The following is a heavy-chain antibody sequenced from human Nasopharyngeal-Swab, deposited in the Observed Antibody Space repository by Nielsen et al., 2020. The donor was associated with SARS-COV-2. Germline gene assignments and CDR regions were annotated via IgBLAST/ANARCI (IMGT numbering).Heavy chain of an antibody. CDR3: ARDDGSSGWDA. CDR1: GFTFSSYG. V-gene: IGHV3-33*08. D-gene: IGHD6-19*01. CDR2: IWYDGSKK. J-gene: IGHJ3*01. Sequence: GESLKISCAASGFTFSSYGMHWVRHAPGKGLEWVAVIWYDGSKKYYVDSVKGRFTISRDNSKNTLYLQMNSLRAEDTAVYFCARDDGSSGWDAWGQGHWSPSLQ.